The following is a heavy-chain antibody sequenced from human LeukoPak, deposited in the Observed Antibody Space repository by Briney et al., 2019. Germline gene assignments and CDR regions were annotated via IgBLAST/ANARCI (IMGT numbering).Heavy chain of an antibody. CDR1: AFTFSSYA. CDR3: ARQQLLAIDS. J-gene: IGHJ4*02. D-gene: IGHD6-19*01. V-gene: IGHV3-23*01. CDR2: ISRSGGTL. Sequence: GGSLRLSCAASAFTFSSYAMSWLRQPPGKGLEWVSTISRSGGTLDYADSVTGRFTISRDNSKNTLYLQLNSLRAEDTAVYYCARQQLLAIDSWGQGTLVTVSS.